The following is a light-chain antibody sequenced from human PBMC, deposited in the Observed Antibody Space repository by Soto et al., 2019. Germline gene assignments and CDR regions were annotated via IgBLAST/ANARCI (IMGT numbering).Light chain of an antibody. V-gene: IGKV3-15*01. J-gene: IGKJ1*01. Sequence: EIVMTQSPATLSVSPGERATLSFRASQSVTSNLAWYQQKPGQPPRLLIYGASTRATGIPARFSGSGSGTEFTRTISSLQSEDFAVYYCQQYNNWPRTFGQGTKVDIK. CDR3: QQYNNWPRT. CDR1: QSVTSN. CDR2: GAS.